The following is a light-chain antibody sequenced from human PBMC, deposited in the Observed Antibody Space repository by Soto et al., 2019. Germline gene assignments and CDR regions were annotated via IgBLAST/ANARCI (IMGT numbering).Light chain of an antibody. CDR1: QSITRY. V-gene: IGKV1-39*01. J-gene: IGKJ2*01. CDR3: QQSYTAPYT. Sequence: DIQMTQSPWSLSASVGDRVTIACRASQSITRYLNWYQQNPGKVPKLLMDAASRLQSGVPSRFSGSGSGTDFTLTISSLQLEDFATYYCQQSYTAPYTFGQGTKLEIK. CDR2: AAS.